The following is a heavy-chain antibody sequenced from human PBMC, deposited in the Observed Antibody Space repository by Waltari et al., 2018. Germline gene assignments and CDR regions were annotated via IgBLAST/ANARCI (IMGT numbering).Heavy chain of an antibody. V-gene: IGHV3-53*02. Sequence: EVQLVETGGGLIQPGGSVRLSCAASGFTVSPNYMSWFRQAPGKGLEWVSVMFTGGKTHYADAVKGRFIISRDSSKNTLYLQMNSLRVEDTALYYCARGGTVDSSWYDHWGQGTLVSVSS. CDR2: MFTGGKT. J-gene: IGHJ5*02. D-gene: IGHD4-4*01. CDR1: GFTVSPNY. CDR3: ARGGTVDSSWYDH.